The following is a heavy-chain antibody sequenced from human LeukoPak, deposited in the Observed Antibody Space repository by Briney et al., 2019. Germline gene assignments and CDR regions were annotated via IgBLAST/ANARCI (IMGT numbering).Heavy chain of an antibody. V-gene: IGHV3-23*01. CDR2: SGGDGGST. CDR1: GFTFSSYD. J-gene: IGHJ2*01. CDR3: EKALNYWYFDL. Sequence: GGSLRLSCAASGFTFSSYDMSWVRQAPGKGLEWVSASGGDGGSTYADSVKGRFTISRDNSKNTLYLQMNSLRAEDTATYYCEKALNYWYFDLWGRGNLVTVSS.